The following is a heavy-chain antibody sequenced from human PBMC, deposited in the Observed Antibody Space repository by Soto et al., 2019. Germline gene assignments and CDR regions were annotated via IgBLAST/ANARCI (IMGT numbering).Heavy chain of an antibody. Sequence: EVQLVESGGGLVQPGRSLRLSCAASGFTFDDYAMHWVRQAPGKGLEWVSGISWNSGSIGYADSVKGRFTISRDNAKNSLYLQMNSLRAEDTALYYCAKGGQLSLDAFDIWGQGTMVTVSS. CDR1: GFTFDDYA. V-gene: IGHV3-9*01. D-gene: IGHD6-13*01. CDR3: AKGGQLSLDAFDI. J-gene: IGHJ3*02. CDR2: ISWNSGSI.